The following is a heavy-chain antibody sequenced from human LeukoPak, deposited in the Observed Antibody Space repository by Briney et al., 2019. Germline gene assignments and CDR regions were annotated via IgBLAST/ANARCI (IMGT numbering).Heavy chain of an antibody. CDR1: GGSFSGYY. CDR3: ARGGIAVAGSRSGWRYWFDP. V-gene: IGHV4-34*01. D-gene: IGHD6-19*01. J-gene: IGHJ5*02. CDR2: INHSGST. Sequence: SETLSLTCAVYGGSFSGYYWSWIRQPPGKGLEWIGEINHSGSTNYNPSLKSRVTISVDTSKTPLSLKRSSVTAADTAVYYCARGGIAVAGSRSGWRYWFDPWGQGTLVTVCS.